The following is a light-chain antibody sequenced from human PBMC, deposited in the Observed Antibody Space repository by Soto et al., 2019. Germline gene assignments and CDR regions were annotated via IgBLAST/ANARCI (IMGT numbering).Light chain of an antibody. Sequence: EILMTQSPATLSVSPGERATLSCRASQSVSTSLAWYQQKPGRAPRLLFHGASTRATGIPARLSGSGSGTEFTLTISSLQSEDFAAYYCQQLNSYPITFGQGTRLEIK. CDR2: GAS. CDR1: QSVSTS. V-gene: IGKV3-15*01. CDR3: QQLNSYPIT. J-gene: IGKJ5*01.